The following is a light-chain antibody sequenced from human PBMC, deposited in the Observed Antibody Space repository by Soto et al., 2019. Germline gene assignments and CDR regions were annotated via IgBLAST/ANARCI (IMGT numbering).Light chain of an antibody. J-gene: IGLJ1*01. CDR1: SSDVGSYNL. CDR2: EGS. V-gene: IGLV2-23*03. Sequence: HSALTQPASVSGSPGQSITISCTGTSSDVGSYNLVSWYQQHPGKAPKLMIYEGSKRPSGVSSRFSGSKSGNTASLKISGLQAEDEADYYCCSYAGNSNVFGTGTKLTVL. CDR3: CSYAGNSNV.